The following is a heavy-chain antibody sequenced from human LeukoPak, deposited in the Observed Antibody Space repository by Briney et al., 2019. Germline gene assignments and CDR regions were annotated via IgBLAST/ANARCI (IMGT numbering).Heavy chain of an antibody. Sequence: ASVKVSCKVSGYTLTELSMHWVRQAPGKGLEWMGGFDPEDGETIYAQKFQGRVTMTEDTSTDTAYMELSSLRSEDTAVYYCATWGNPLVVAAHSEYYYHYMDVWGKGTTVAVSS. D-gene: IGHD2-15*01. CDR1: GYTLTELS. CDR2: FDPEDGET. V-gene: IGHV1-24*01. J-gene: IGHJ6*03. CDR3: ATWGNPLVVAAHSEYYYHYMDV.